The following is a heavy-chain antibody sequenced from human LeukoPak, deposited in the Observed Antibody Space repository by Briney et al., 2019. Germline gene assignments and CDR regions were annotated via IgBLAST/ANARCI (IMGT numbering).Heavy chain of an antibody. J-gene: IGHJ5*02. CDR1: GGSISTYY. CDR3: ARDKEDFWSGSPLLWFDL. D-gene: IGHD3-3*01. V-gene: IGHV4-59*01. Sequence: SETLSLTCTVSGGSISTYYWSWIRQPPGKGLEWIGYIYYTGSTSYNPSLKSRVTISVGTSKNVFSLNLSSMTAADTAVYYCARDKEDFWSGSPLLWFDLWGQGILVTVSS. CDR2: IYYTGST.